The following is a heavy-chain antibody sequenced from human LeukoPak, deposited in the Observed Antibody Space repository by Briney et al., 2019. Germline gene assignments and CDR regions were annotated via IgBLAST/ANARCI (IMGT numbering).Heavy chain of an antibody. Sequence: SETLSLTCAVYGGSFSGYYWSWIRQPPGKGLEWIGEINHSGSTNYNPSLKSRVTISVDTSKNQFSLKLSSVTAADTAVYYCARGLMVRGSSFDPWGQGTLVTVSS. CDR2: INHSGST. D-gene: IGHD3-10*01. CDR3: ARGLMVRGSSFDP. J-gene: IGHJ5*02. V-gene: IGHV4-34*01. CDR1: GGSFSGYY.